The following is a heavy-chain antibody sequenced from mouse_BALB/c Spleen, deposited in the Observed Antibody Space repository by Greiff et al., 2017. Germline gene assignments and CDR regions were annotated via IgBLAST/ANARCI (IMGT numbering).Heavy chain of an antibody. V-gene: IGHV2-9*02. CDR1: GFSFTSYG. J-gene: IGHJ4*01. CDR2: ICAGGST. CDR3: ARATPPAMDY. Sequence: VKLVESGPGLVAPSQCLSITCTVSGFSFTSYGVHWVRQPPGKGLEWLGVICAGGSTNYNSALMSRLSISKDNSKSQVFLKMNSLQTDDTAMYYCARATPPAMDYWGQGTSVTVSS.